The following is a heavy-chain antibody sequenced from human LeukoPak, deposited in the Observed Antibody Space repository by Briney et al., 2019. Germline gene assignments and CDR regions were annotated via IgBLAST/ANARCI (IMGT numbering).Heavy chain of an antibody. D-gene: IGHD3-3*01. V-gene: IGHV1-18*01. Sequence: ASVKLSCKASGYTFNSYVISWVRQAPGQGLEWMGWINTYNGNTNYAQKLQGRVTMTTDTSTSTAYMELRSLRSDDRAMYYCARTRAGDFWSGYYGIDYWGQGTLVTVSS. J-gene: IGHJ4*02. CDR1: GYTFNSYV. CDR2: INTYNGNT. CDR3: ARTRAGDFWSGYYGIDY.